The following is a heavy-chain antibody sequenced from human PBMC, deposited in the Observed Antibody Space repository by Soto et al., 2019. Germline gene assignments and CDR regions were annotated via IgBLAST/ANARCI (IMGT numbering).Heavy chain of an antibody. D-gene: IGHD5-18*01. V-gene: IGHV1-18*01. CDR3: AQYSYGLPARY. Sequence: QVQLVQSGAEVKKPGASVKVSCKASGYTFSSYGISWVRQAPGQGLEWMGWITAYNGNTNYAQKLQGRVTMTTDTPTSTGYMELRSLRSDDTAVYYCAQYSYGLPARYWGQGTLVTVSS. CDR2: ITAYNGNT. CDR1: GYTFSSYG. J-gene: IGHJ4*02.